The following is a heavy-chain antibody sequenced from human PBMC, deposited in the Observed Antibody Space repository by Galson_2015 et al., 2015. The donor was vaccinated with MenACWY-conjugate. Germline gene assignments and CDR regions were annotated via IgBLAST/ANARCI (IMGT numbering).Heavy chain of an antibody. V-gene: IGHV1-46*01. D-gene: IGHD3-16*01. CDR2: INPGGGTT. CDR3: ARRGGDY. J-gene: IGHJ4*02. Sequence: SVKVSCKASGYTFTSYNMHWVRQAPGQGLEWMGLINPGGGTTNYAQKFQGRVSLTRDTSTSTVYMELISLRSDDTAVYYCARRGGDYWGQGTLATVSS. CDR1: GYTFTSYN.